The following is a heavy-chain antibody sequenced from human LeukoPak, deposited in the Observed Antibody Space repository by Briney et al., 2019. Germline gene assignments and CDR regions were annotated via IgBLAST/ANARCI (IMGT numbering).Heavy chain of an antibody. CDR1: GFTFSSYS. V-gene: IGHV3-23*01. J-gene: IGHJ3*02. Sequence: PGGSLRLSCAASGFTFSSYSMNWVRQAPGKGLEWVSAISGSGGGTYYADSVKGRFTISRDNSKNTLYLRMNSLRAEDTAVYYCAKDQLTGYSWKPGAFDIWGQGTMVTVSS. CDR2: ISGSGGGT. D-gene: IGHD1-1*01. CDR3: AKDQLTGYSWKPGAFDI.